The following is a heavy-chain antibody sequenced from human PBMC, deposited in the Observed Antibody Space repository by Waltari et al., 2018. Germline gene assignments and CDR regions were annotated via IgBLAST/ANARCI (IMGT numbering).Heavy chain of an antibody. CDR1: GFTFSSYS. J-gene: IGHJ5*02. Sequence: EVQLVESGGGLVQPGGSLRLSCAASGFTFSSYSMNWVRQAPGKGLEGVSYISSSSTIYYADSVKGRFTISRDNAKNSLYLQMNSLRAEDTAVYYCARDPRDYYDSSGYHWGQGTLVTVSS. D-gene: IGHD3-22*01. CDR3: ARDPRDYYDSSGYH. V-gene: IGHV3-48*04. CDR2: ISSSSTI.